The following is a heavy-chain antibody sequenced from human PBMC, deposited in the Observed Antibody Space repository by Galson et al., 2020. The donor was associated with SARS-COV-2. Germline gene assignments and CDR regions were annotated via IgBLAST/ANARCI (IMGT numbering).Heavy chain of an antibody. D-gene: IGHD3-22*01. CDR1: GFTFSSYW. CDR2: INSDGSST. CDR3: ARDRGSYYDSSGYYPLYYYYGMDV. J-gene: IGHJ6*02. V-gene: IGHV3-74*01. Sequence: LSCTASGFTFSSYWMHWVRQAPGKGLVWVSRINSDGSSTSYADSVKGRFTISRDNAKNTLYLQMNSLRAEDTAVYYCARDRGSYYDSSGYYPLYYYYGMDVWGQGTTVTVSS.